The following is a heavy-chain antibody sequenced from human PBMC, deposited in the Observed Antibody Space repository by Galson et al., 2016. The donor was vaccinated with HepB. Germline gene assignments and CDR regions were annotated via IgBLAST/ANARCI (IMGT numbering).Heavy chain of an antibody. CDR1: GFTITSYG. V-gene: IGHV3-23*01. CDR3: ARTKLGNNLFYYCGMDV. Sequence: SLRLSCAASGFTITSYGMTWVRRAPGKGLEWVSAISGSGVSIYYADTVKGRFTISRDESKNTVYLQMNSLRDEDTAVYYCARTKLGNNLFYYCGMDVWGQGTRVTVSS. D-gene: IGHD1-1*01. CDR2: ISGSGVSI. J-gene: IGHJ6*02.